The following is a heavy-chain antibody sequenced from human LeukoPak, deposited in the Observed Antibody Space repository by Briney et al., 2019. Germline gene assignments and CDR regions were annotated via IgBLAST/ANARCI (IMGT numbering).Heavy chain of an antibody. V-gene: IGHV3-53*01. CDR3: ASQDSGSYDYFHH. D-gene: IGHD1-26*01. CDR1: GFTFSSNY. J-gene: IGHJ1*01. CDR2: IYTDGTT. Sequence: GGSLRLSCAASGFTFSSNYMSWVRQAPGKGLEWVSVIYTDGTTSYADSVKGRFTISRDNSRNTLYLQMNSLRAEDTAVYYCASQDSGSYDYFHHWGQGTLVTVSS.